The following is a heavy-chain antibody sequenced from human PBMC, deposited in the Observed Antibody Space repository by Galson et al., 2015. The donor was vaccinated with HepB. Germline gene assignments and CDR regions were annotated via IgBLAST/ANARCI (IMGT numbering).Heavy chain of an antibody. J-gene: IGHJ5*02. CDR1: VGATRISIYS. V-gene: IGHV4-39*01. CDR3: ARIPTDFSYWVDP. Sequence: ETLSLTCTVSVGATRISIYSWGGTRQSPEEGLEWIGTFHSNDNTYYNPSLTSRVTISMYASKSQFSLNLFSVTATDTAVYYCARIPTDFSYWVDPWGQGTLVTVSS. CDR2: FHSNDNT. D-gene: IGHD3-3*01.